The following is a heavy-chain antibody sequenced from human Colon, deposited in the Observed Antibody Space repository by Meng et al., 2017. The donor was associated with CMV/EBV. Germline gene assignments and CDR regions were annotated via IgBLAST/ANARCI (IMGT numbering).Heavy chain of an antibody. CDR2: ISPYDGKI. CDR1: GYTFTDYA. J-gene: IGHJ5*02. Sequence: ASVKVSCKASGYTFTDYAISWVRQAPGQGLEWMGWISPYDGKINYSRKFQGRVTMTTDTSTSTAYMELRSLRSDDTAMYYCARDPYNKNWFDPWGTGTQVTVSS. D-gene: IGHD5-24*01. V-gene: IGHV1-18*01. CDR3: ARDPYNKNWFDP.